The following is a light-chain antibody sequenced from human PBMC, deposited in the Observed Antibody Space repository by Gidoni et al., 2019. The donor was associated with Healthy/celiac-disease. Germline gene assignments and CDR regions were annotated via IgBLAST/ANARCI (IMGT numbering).Light chain of an antibody. J-gene: IGKJ3*01. CDR3: QQYDNLPLT. V-gene: IGKV1-33*01. CDR2: DAS. Sequence: DIQMTQSPSSLSASVGDRVTITCQASQDISNYLNWYQQKPGKATKLLIYDASNLETGVPSRFSGRGSGTDFTFTISSLQPEDIATYYCQQYDNLPLTFGPGTKVDIK. CDR1: QDISNY.